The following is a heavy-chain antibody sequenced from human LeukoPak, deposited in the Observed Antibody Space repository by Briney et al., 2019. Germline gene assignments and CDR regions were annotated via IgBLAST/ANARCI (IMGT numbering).Heavy chain of an antibody. J-gene: IGHJ6*02. CDR2: INPNSGGT. CDR3: ARGGDVYYYYGMDV. Sequence: ASVKVSFKASGYTFTVYYMHWVRQAPGQGLEWMGWINPNSGGTNYAQKFQGRVTMTRDTDNSTAYMELSRLRSDDTAVYYCARGGDVYYYYGMDVWGQGTTVTVSS. V-gene: IGHV1-2*02. CDR1: GYTFTVYY. D-gene: IGHD2-21*02.